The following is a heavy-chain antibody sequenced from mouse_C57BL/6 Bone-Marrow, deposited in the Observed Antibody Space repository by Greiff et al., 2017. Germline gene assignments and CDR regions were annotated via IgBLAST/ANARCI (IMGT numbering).Heavy chain of an antibody. V-gene: IGHV5-9*01. CDR1: GFTFSSYT. J-gene: IGHJ3*01. Sequence: DVMLVESGGGLVKPGGSLKLSCAASGFTFSSYTMSWVRQTPEKRLEWVATISGGGGNTYYPDSVKGRFPISRDNAENTLYLQMSSLRSEETALYYGARGGNDYDWFAYWGQGTLVTVSA. CDR2: ISGGGGNT. CDR3: ARGGNDYDWFAY. D-gene: IGHD2-4*01.